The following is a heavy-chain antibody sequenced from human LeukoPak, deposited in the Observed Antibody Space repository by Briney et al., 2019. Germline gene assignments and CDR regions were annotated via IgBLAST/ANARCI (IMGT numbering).Heavy chain of an antibody. CDR3: AREPDDYGGNSGGGYFDY. D-gene: IGHD4-23*01. J-gene: IGHJ4*02. CDR1: GGSISSGDYY. Sequence: SETLSLTCTVSGGSISSGDYYWSRIRQPPGKGLEWIGYIYYSGSTYYNPSLKSRVTISVDTSKNQFSLKLSSVTAADTAVYYCAREPDDYGGNSGGGYFDYWGQGTLVTVSS. V-gene: IGHV4-30-4*01. CDR2: IYYSGST.